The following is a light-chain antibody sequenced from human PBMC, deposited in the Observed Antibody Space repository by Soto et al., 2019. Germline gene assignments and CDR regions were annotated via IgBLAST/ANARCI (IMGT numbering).Light chain of an antibody. CDR3: QQYGSPPQT. CDR2: GAS. Sequence: EIVLTQSPATLSVSPGKRATLSCRASQSVSSNLAWYQQKPGQAPRLLIYGASSRATGIPDRFSGSGSGTDLTLTISRLEPEDFAVYYCQQYGSPPQTFGQGTKVDIK. CDR1: QSVSSN. V-gene: IGKV3-20*01. J-gene: IGKJ1*01.